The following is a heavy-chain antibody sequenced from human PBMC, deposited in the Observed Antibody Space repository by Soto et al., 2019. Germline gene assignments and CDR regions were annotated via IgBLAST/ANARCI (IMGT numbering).Heavy chain of an antibody. Sequence: DSLKISCNCSGYTFSTHWIAWVLQMPGKGLEWMGIIYPGDSDARYSPSFQGQVTISADKSFSTAYLQWSSLKASDTAIYFCARLELTGLDNWGQGTPVTVSS. V-gene: IGHV5-51*01. D-gene: IGHD3-9*01. J-gene: IGHJ4*02. CDR3: ARLELTGLDN. CDR2: IYPGDSDA. CDR1: GYTFSTHW.